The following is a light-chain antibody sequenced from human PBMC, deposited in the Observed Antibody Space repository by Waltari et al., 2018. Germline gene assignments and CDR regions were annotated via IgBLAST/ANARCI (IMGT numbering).Light chain of an antibody. CDR1: SSNTGLYE. CDR3: GTWDSSLRTYV. Sequence: QSVLTQPPAVSAAPGQKVTISCSGSSSNTGLYEVCWYQQLPGTAPKVLIYDNYRRPSGTPDRFSGSRSGSSATLAITGLQTGDEGDYYCGTWDSSLRTYVFGTGTKVTVL. V-gene: IGLV1-51*01. J-gene: IGLJ1*01. CDR2: DNY.